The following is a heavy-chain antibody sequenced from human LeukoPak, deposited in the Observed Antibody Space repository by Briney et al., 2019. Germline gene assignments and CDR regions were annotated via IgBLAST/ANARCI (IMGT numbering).Heavy chain of an antibody. J-gene: IGHJ5*02. D-gene: IGHD6-19*01. CDR2: IYYSGST. CDR1: GGSISSGDYY. Sequence: PSQTLSLTCTVSGGSISSGDYYWSWIRQPPGKGLEWIGYIYYSGSTYYNPSLKSRVTISVDTSKNQFSLKLSSVTAADTAVYYCARQGESDSSGWYDWFDPWGQGTLVTVSS. V-gene: IGHV4-30-4*01. CDR3: ARQGESDSSGWYDWFDP.